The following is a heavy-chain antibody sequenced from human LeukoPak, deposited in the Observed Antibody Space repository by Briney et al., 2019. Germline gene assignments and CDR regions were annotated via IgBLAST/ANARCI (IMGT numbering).Heavy chain of an antibody. J-gene: IGHJ4*02. CDR1: GFTFSSYA. D-gene: IGHD3-22*01. V-gene: IGHV3-30-3*01. Sequence: GGSLRLSCAAPGFTFSSYAMHWVRQAPGKGLEWVAVISHDGSNKYYADSVRGRFTISRDNSKNTLYLQMNSLRAEDTAVYYCARDDYYDSSGYYYGYKFDYWGQGTLVTVSS. CDR3: ARDDYYDSSGYYYGYKFDY. CDR2: ISHDGSNK.